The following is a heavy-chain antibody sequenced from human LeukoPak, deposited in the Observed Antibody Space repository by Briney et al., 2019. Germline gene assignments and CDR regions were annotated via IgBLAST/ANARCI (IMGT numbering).Heavy chain of an antibody. Sequence: PGGALRLSCAASGFIVSSNYMSWVRQAPGKGLEWVLVIYSGGRTYYADSVKGRFTISRDNSRNTLYLQMNSLRAEDTAVYYCARGLGRELDGAFDIWGQGTMVTVSS. J-gene: IGHJ3*02. CDR2: IYSGGRT. CDR1: GFIVSSNY. D-gene: IGHD3-10*01. V-gene: IGHV3-53*01. CDR3: ARGLGRELDGAFDI.